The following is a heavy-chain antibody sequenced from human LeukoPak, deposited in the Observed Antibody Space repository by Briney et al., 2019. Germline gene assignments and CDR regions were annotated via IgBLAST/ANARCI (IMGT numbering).Heavy chain of an antibody. CDR3: AKEIWPTVTTPGHTHFDY. V-gene: IGHV3-30*02. D-gene: IGHD4-17*01. J-gene: IGHJ4*02. CDR2: IRYDGRNK. CDR1: GFIFDDYG. Sequence: GGSLRLSCAASGFIFDDYGMSWVRQAPGKGLEWVAFIRYDGRNKYYADSVKGRFTISRDNSKNTLCLQMNSPRAEDTAVYYCAKEIWPTVTTPGHTHFDYWGQGTLVTVSS.